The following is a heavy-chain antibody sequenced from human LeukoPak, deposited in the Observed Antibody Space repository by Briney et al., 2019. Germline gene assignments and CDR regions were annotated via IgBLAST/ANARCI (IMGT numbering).Heavy chain of an antibody. Sequence: GRSLRLSCAASGFNFNRFGMHWVRQAPGKGLEWVAHIRNDGSIQAYAASVKGRFTISRDNFKNTLYLQMIGLRDEDTALYYCVKEETGTFPGAYWGQGTLVTVSS. CDR1: GFNFNRFG. D-gene: IGHD1/OR15-1a*01. J-gene: IGHJ4*02. CDR3: VKEETGTFPGAY. CDR2: IRNDGSIQ. V-gene: IGHV3-30*02.